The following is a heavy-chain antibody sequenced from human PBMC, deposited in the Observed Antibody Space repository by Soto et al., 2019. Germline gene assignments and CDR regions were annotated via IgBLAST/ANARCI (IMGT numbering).Heavy chain of an antibody. CDR3: AKGGYSYGYEFDP. Sequence: GGYLRLSCAHSGFTFSSYGMHWVRQAPCNGLEWVAVISYDGSNKYYADSVKGRLTISRDNSKNTLYLQMNSLRAEDTAVYYCAKGGYSYGYEFDPWGQGTLVTVYS. V-gene: IGHV3-30*18. CDR2: ISYDGSNK. J-gene: IGHJ5*02. D-gene: IGHD5-18*01. CDR1: GFTFSSYG.